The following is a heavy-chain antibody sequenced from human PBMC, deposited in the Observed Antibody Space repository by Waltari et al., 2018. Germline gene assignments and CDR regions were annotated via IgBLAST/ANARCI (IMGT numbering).Heavy chain of an antibody. V-gene: IGHV1-8*03. D-gene: IGHD2-15*01. J-gene: IGHJ6*02. CDR2: MNPNSGNT. CDR1: GYTFPSYD. Sequence: QVQLVQSGAEVKKPGASVKVSCKASGYTFPSYDINWVRQATGQGLEWMGWMNPNSGNTGYAQKFQGRVTITRNTSISTAYMELSSLRSEDTAVYYCAREGHCSGGSCPPDVWGQGTTVTVSS. CDR3: AREGHCSGGSCPPDV.